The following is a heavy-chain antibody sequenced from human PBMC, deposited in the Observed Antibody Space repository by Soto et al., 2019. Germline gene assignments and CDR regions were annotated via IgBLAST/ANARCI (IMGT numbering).Heavy chain of an antibody. D-gene: IGHD3-10*01. CDR3: ARLSSGSLNWFDP. V-gene: IGHV4-59*08. J-gene: IGHJ5*02. Sequence: PSETLSLTCSVSGGSISSYYWSWTRQPPGKGLEWIAYIYYSGSTNYNPSLKSRVTISVDTSKNQFSLKLSSVTAADTAVYYCARLSSGSLNWFDPWGQGTLVTVSS. CDR2: IYYSGST. CDR1: GGSISSYY.